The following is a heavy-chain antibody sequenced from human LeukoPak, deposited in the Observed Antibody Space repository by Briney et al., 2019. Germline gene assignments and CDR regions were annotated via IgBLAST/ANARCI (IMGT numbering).Heavy chain of an antibody. CDR3: AKDLQRIVWPGGRTRGPFDY. V-gene: IGHV3-23*01. CDR2: ISGSGGST. CDR1: GFTFSSYA. Sequence: GGSLRLSCAASGFTFSSYAMSWVRQAPGKGLEWVSAISGSGGSTYYADSVKGRFTISRDNSKYTLYLQMNSLRAEDTAVYYCAKDLQRIVWPGGRTRGPFDYWGQGTLVTVSS. J-gene: IGHJ4*02. D-gene: IGHD3/OR15-3a*01.